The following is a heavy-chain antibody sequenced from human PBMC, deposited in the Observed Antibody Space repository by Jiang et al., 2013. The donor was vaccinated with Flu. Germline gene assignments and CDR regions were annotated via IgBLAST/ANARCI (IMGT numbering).Heavy chain of an antibody. V-gene: IGHV1-2*02. D-gene: IGHD4-17*01. Sequence: GAEVKKPGASVKVSCKASGYTFTGYYMHWVRQAPGQGLEWMGWINPNSGGTNYAQKFQGRVTMTRDTSISTAYMELSRLRSDDTAVYYCARDFGDEGFVPSVGYWGQGTLVTVSS. J-gene: IGHJ4*02. CDR1: GYTFTGYY. CDR3: ARDFGDEGFVPSVGY. CDR2: INPNSGGT.